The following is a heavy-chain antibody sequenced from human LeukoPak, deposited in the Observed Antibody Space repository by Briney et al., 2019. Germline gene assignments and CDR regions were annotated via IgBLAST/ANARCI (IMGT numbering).Heavy chain of an antibody. V-gene: IGHV4-4*07. CDR2: IYTSGST. Sequence: LETQSLTCTVSGGSISSYYWSWIRQPAGKGLEWIGRIYTSGSTNYNPSLKSRVTMSVDTSKNQFSLKLSSVTAADTAVYYCARGMIAARKGSWFDPWGQGTLVTVSS. CDR1: GGSISSYY. CDR3: ARGMIAARKGSWFDP. D-gene: IGHD6-6*01. J-gene: IGHJ5*02.